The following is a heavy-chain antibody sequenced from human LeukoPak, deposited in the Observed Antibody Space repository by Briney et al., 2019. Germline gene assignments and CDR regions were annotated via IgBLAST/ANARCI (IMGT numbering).Heavy chain of an antibody. J-gene: IGHJ4*02. CDR3: AREGLRGFDY. D-gene: IGHD3-16*01. CDR2: INPDGSQK. Sequence: GGSLRLSCAASGFTFSDYWMDWLRQAPGKGLEWVASINPDGSQKDYVASVEGRFTISRDNAKNSLFLQMNSLRVEDTAVYYCAREGLRGFDYWGQGTLVTVSS. V-gene: IGHV3-7*01. CDR1: GFTFSDYW.